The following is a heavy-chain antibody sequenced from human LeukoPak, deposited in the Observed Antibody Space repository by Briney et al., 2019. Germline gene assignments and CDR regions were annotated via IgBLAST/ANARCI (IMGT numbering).Heavy chain of an antibody. CDR3: ARLRVRGYGYGPWEGPTWLDY. J-gene: IGHJ4*02. CDR1: GGSISSSTYY. CDR2: MYYRGST. D-gene: IGHD5-18*01. V-gene: IGHV4-39*07. Sequence: PSETLSLTCTVSGGSISSSTYYWGWIRQHPGKGLEWIGSMYYRGSTYYNPSLKSRVTISVDTSKNHFSLKLSSVTAADTAVYYCARLRVRGYGYGPWEGPTWLDYWGQGTLVTVSS.